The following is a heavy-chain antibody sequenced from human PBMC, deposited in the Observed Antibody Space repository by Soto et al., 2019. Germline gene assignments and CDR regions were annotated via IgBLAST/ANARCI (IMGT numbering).Heavy chain of an antibody. CDR2: IYYSGST. CDR3: ARVAGIAARKDYFDY. Sequence: PSETLSLTCTVSGGSISSGGYYWSWIRQHPGKGLEWIGYIYYSGSTYYNPSLKSRVTISVDTSKNQFSLKLSSVTAADTAVYYCARVAGIAARKDYFDYWGQGTLVTV. CDR1: GGSISSGGYY. V-gene: IGHV4-31*03. D-gene: IGHD6-6*01. J-gene: IGHJ4*02.